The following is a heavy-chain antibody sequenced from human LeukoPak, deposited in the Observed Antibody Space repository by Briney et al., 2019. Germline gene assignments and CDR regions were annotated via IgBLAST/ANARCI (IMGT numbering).Heavy chain of an antibody. V-gene: IGHV3-23*01. D-gene: IGHD3-3*01. CDR2: ITGSGGST. J-gene: IGHJ4*02. CDR3: ARDERLLSFLK. Sequence: GGSLRLSCAASGFTFSSYSMNCVRQAPGKGLEWVSGITGSGGSTYYADSVKGRFTISRDNSKNTMYLQMNSLRAEDTAIYYCARDERLLSFLKWGQGTLVTVSS. CDR1: GFTFSSYS.